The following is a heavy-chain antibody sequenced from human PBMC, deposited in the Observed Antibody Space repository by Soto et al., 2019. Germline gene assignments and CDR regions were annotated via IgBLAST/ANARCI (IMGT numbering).Heavy chain of an antibody. J-gene: IGHJ4*02. CDR3: ARHGAIYSNSWYDFDY. D-gene: IGHD5-18*01. V-gene: IGHV4-61*08. CDR2: MFNGGSA. CDR1: GGSISSGGYY. Sequence: SETLSLTCTVSGGSISSGGYYWSWIRQPPGKGLEWVGYMFNGGSANYNPSLQSRVAISVDMSQNQFSLKLTSVTAADTAVYYCARHGAIYSNSWYDFDYWGQGTLVTVSS.